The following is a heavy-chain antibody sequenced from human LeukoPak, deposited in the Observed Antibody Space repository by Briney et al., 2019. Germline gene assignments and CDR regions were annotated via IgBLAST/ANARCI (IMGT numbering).Heavy chain of an antibody. CDR3: ARGRSYGLNDAFDI. Sequence: GGSLRLSCAASGFIFSTYSMTWVRQAPGKGLEWVSSISSSSSYIYYADSVKGRFTISRDNAKNSLYLQMNSLRAEDTAVYYCARGRSYGLNDAFDIWGQGTMVTVSS. V-gene: IGHV3-21*01. CDR1: GFIFSTYS. J-gene: IGHJ3*02. CDR2: ISSSSSYI. D-gene: IGHD5-18*01.